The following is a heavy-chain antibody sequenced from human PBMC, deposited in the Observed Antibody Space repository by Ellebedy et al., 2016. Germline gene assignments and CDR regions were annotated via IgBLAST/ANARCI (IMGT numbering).Heavy chain of an antibody. V-gene: IGHV3-30*03. Sequence: GESLKISXAASGFTFSTYGMHWVRQAPGKGLEWVAVISYDGRNKFYADSVKGRFTISRDDSKNRVYLQMNSLRVEDTGVYFCARDATGDYGDPTGDYWGQGTLVAVSS. CDR1: GFTFSTYG. J-gene: IGHJ4*02. D-gene: IGHD4-17*01. CDR3: ARDATGDYGDPTGDY. CDR2: ISYDGRNK.